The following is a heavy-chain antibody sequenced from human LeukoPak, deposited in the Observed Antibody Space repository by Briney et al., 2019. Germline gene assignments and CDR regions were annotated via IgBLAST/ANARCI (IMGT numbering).Heavy chain of an antibody. CDR2: ISSSSTI. Sequence: GGSLRLSCAASGFTFSSYSMDWVRQAPGKGLEWVSYISSSSTIYYADSVKGRFTISRDNAKNSLYLQMNSLRAEDTAVYYCARDTVGATRPDAFDIWGQGTMVTVSS. CDR3: ARDTVGATRPDAFDI. V-gene: IGHV3-48*04. D-gene: IGHD1-26*01. J-gene: IGHJ3*02. CDR1: GFTFSSYS.